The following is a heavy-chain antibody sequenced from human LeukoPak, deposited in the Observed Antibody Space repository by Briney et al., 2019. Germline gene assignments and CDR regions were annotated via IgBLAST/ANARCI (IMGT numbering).Heavy chain of an antibody. CDR2: IYYGGST. V-gene: IGHV4-39*07. CDR3: ARDGGSSFRYFDY. CDR1: GGSTSSSSHY. D-gene: IGHD2-2*01. J-gene: IGHJ4*02. Sequence: PSETLSLTSTVSGGSTSSSSHYWGWIRQPPGKGLEWIGSIYYGGSTYYNPSLKSRVTISVDTSKNQFSLKLSSVTAADTAVYYCARDGGSSFRYFDYWGQGTLVTVSS.